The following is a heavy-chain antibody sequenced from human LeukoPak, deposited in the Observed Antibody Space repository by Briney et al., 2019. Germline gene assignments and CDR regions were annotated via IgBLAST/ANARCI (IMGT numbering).Heavy chain of an antibody. CDR1: GGSFSGYY. D-gene: IGHD4-17*01. CDR3: ARVTTVRLDAFDI. V-gene: IGHV4-34*01. CDR2: INHSGST. J-gene: IGHJ3*02. Sequence: SETLSLTCAVYGGSFSGYYWSWIRQPPGKGLEWIGEINHSGSTNYNPSLKSRVTISVDTSKNQFSLKLSSVTAADTAVYYCARVTTVRLDAFDIWGQGTMVTVSS.